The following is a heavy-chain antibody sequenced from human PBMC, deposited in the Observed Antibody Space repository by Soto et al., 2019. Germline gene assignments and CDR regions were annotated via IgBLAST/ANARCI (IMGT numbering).Heavy chain of an antibody. V-gene: IGHV3-21*01. Sequence: EVQLVESGGGLVKPGGSLRLSCAASGFTFSTHSMNWVRQAPGKGPEWVSSISSTTNYIYYADSMKGRFTVSRDNAKNSVYLEMNSLSAEDTAVYYCARESEDLTSNFDYWGQGTLVTVSS. J-gene: IGHJ4*02. CDR1: GFTFSTHS. CDR3: ARESEDLTSNFDY. CDR2: ISSTTNYI.